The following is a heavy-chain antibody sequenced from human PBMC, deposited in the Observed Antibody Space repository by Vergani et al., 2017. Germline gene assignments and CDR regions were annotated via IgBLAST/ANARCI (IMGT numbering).Heavy chain of an antibody. V-gene: IGHV5-51*01. Sequence: VQLVQSGAEVKKPGASVKVSCKASGYTFTSYWIGWVRQMPGKGLEWMGIIYPGDSDTRYSPSFQGQVTISADKSISTAYLQWSSLKASDTAMYYCARQAVYGGNPEGDYWGQGTLVTVSS. D-gene: IGHD4-23*01. J-gene: IGHJ4*02. CDR3: ARQAVYGGNPEGDY. CDR1: GYTFTSYW. CDR2: IYPGDSDT.